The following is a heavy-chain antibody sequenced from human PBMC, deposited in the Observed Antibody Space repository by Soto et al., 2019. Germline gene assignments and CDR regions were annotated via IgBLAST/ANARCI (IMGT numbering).Heavy chain of an antibody. V-gene: IGHV3-9*01. CDR3: AKDFSVGTGYYYMDV. CDR1: GFTFDDYA. D-gene: IGHD2-8*02. CDR2: ISWNSGSI. J-gene: IGHJ6*03. Sequence: GGSLRLSCAASGFTFDDYAMHWVRQAPGKGLEWVSGISWNSGSIGYADSVKGRFTISRDNAKNSLYLQMNSLRAEDTALYYCAKDFSVGTGYYYMDVWGKGTTVTVSS.